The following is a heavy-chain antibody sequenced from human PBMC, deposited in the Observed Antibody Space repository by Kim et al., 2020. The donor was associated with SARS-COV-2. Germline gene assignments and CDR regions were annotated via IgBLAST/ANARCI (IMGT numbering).Heavy chain of an antibody. CDR1: GFTVSSNY. J-gene: IGHJ3*02. CDR2: IYSGGST. V-gene: IGHV3-66*01. D-gene: IGHD2-15*01. CDR3: ARDPCSGGSCYSDAFDI. Sequence: GGSLRLSCAASGFTVSSNYMSWVRQAPGKGLEWVSVIYSGGSTYYADSVKGRFTISRDNSKNTLYLQMNSLRAEDTAVYYCARDPCSGGSCYSDAFDIWGQGTMVTVSS.